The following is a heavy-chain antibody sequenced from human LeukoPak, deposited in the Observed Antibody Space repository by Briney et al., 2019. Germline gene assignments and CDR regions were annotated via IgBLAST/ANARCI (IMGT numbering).Heavy chain of an antibody. Sequence: GGSLRLSCAASGFTFDDYTMSWVRQAPGKGLEWVSGINWNGGSTGYADSVKGRFTISRDNAKNSLYLQMNSLRAEDMALYYCAKDMGDGGGGITMVRGVLYYMDVWGKGTTVTVSS. CDR3: AKDMGDGGGGITMVRGVLYYMDV. CDR2: INWNGGST. V-gene: IGHV3-20*04. J-gene: IGHJ6*03. CDR1: GFTFDDYT. D-gene: IGHD3-10*01.